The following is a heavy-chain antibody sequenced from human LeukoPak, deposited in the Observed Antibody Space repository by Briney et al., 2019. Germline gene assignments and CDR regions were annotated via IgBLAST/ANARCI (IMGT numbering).Heavy chain of an antibody. CDR3: ARDAGNSGYGCDL. V-gene: IGHV3-30*03. D-gene: IGHD5-12*01. CDR1: GFTFSTYG. CDR2: ISYGGSNK. Sequence: GSLRLSCAASGFTFSTYGMHWVRQAPGKGLEWVAVISYGGSNKYYTDSVKGRFTISRDNSKNTLYLQMNSLRAEDTAAYYCARDAGNSGYGCDLWGQGTLVTVSS. J-gene: IGHJ5*02.